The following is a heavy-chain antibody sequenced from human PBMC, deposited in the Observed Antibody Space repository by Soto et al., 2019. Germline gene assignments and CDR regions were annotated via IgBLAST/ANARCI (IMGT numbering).Heavy chain of an antibody. Sequence: PSQTLSLTCAISVDSVSSNSAAWSWIRQSPSRGLEWLGRTYYKSKWYSDYAVSLKSRITINPDTSKNQFSLQLNSVTPEDTAVYYCVRERKYQLLSWYWFDPWGQGTLVTVSS. V-gene: IGHV6-1*01. J-gene: IGHJ5*02. CDR3: VRERKYQLLSWYWFDP. D-gene: IGHD2-2*01. CDR2: TYYKSKWYS. CDR1: VDSVSSNSAA.